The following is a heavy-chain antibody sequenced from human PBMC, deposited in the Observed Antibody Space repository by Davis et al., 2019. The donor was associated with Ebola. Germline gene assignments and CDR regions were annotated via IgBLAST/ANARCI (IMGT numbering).Heavy chain of an antibody. D-gene: IGHD6-19*01. Sequence: SVKVSCKASGGTFSSYAISWVRQAPGQGLEWMGRIIPILGIANYAQKFQGRVTITADKSTSTAYMELSSLRSEDTAVYYCARDGGRGIAVAGTRLGAIDPWGQGTLVTVSS. CDR3: ARDGGRGIAVAGTRLGAIDP. CDR2: IIPILGIA. CDR1: GGTFSSYA. J-gene: IGHJ5*02. V-gene: IGHV1-69*04.